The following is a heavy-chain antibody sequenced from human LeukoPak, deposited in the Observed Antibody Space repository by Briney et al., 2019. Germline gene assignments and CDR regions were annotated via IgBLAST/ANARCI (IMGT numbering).Heavy chain of an antibody. CDR1: GYTFTEYY. D-gene: IGHD3-10*01. Sequence: ASVKVSCKASGYTFTEYYIHWVRQAPGQGLEWMGWINSNNGATVYAQKFEGRVTMTRDTSISTAKMELSSLRSDETAVYYCARGVCNYGLDYWGQGTLVTVSS. J-gene: IGHJ4*02. V-gene: IGHV1-2*02. CDR2: INSNNGAT. CDR3: ARGVCNYGLDY.